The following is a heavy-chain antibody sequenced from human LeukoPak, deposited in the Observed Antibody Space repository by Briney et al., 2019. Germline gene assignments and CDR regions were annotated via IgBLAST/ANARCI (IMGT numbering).Heavy chain of an antibody. Sequence: SETLSLTCTVSGGSISSYYWSWIRQPPGKGLEWIAYIYNSGSTNYNPSLRSRVTISVDTSKNQFSLKLSSVTAADTAAYFCARGVRAGGYPYFDAWGQGTLVSVSS. V-gene: IGHV4-59*01. D-gene: IGHD5-12*01. J-gene: IGHJ4*02. CDR1: GGSISSYY. CDR3: ARGVRAGGYPYFDA. CDR2: IYNSGST.